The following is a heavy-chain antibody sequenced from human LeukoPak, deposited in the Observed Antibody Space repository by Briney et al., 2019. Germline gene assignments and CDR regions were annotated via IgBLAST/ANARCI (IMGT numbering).Heavy chain of an antibody. Sequence: GGSLRLSCAASGVTFSRHWMSWVRQAPGKGLEWVANRRQDRNWTQHVDAFEGRLTISRDNAKNSLYLQMNSLIVNDTAVYYCARIGDPSTTLDYEGQGNRVTVSA. V-gene: IGHV3-7*01. CDR3: ARIGDPSTTLDY. CDR2: RRQDRNWT. CDR1: GVTFSRHW. J-gene: IGHJ4*02. D-gene: IGHD4-17*01.